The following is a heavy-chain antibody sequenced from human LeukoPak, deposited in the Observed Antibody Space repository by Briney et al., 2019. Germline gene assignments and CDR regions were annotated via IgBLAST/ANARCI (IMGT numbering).Heavy chain of an antibody. Sequence: PGASLKISCKGSGYRFTSYWIGWVRQMPGKGLEWMGIIYPGDSDTRYSPSFQGQVTISADKSISTAYLQWSSLKASGTAMYYCARTTSDYATDYWGQGTLVTVSS. J-gene: IGHJ4*02. CDR1: GYRFTSYW. CDR3: ARTTSDYATDY. CDR2: IYPGDSDT. V-gene: IGHV5-51*01. D-gene: IGHD4-17*01.